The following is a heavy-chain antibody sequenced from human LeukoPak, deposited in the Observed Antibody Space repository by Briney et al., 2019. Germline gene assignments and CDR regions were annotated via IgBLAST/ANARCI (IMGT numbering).Heavy chain of an antibody. D-gene: IGHD3-10*01. Sequence: PSETLSLTCTVSGGSISSYYWSRIRQPPGKGLEWIAYISDIGSINYNPSLKSRVTISLDTSKNQFSLKLSSVTAADTAVYYCAKALLSTQQPDAFDIWGQGTMVTVSS. J-gene: IGHJ3*02. CDR2: ISDIGSI. CDR3: AKALLSTQQPDAFDI. V-gene: IGHV4-59*08. CDR1: GGSISSYY.